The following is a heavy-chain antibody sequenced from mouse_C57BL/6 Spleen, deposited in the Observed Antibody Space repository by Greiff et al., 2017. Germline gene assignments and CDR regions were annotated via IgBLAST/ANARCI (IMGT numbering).Heavy chain of an antibody. V-gene: IGHV5-6*01. CDR1: GFTFSSYG. Sequence: EVQGVESGGDLVKPGGSLKLSCAASGFTFSSYGMSWVRQTPDKRLEWVATISSGGSYTYYPDSVKGRVTISRDNANNTLYLQMSSLKSEDTAMYYCASYGSSYYMDYWGQGTSLTVSS. CDR2: ISSGGSYT. J-gene: IGHJ2*02. CDR3: ASYGSSYYMDY. D-gene: IGHD1-1*01.